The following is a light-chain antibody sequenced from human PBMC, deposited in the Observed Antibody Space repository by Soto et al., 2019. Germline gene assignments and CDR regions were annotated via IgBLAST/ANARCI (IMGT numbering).Light chain of an antibody. CDR1: SSDVGGYNS. J-gene: IGLJ1*01. CDR3: SSFTSDITYV. Sequence: QSALTQPASVSGSPGQSITISCTGTSSDVGGYNSVSWYRQDPGKAPKLMIYDVTNRPSGVSNRFSGSKSDNTASLTISGLQAEDEADYYCSSFTSDITYVFGTGTQLTVL. CDR2: DVT. V-gene: IGLV2-14*01.